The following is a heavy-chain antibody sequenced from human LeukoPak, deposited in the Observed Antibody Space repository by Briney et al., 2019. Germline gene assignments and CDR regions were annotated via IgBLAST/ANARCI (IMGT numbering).Heavy chain of an antibody. CDR1: GYTFTGYY. CDR3: ARDSSGYYYYGMDV. Sequence: ASVKVSCKASGYTFTGYYMHWVRQAPAQGLEWMGRINPNSGGTNYAQKFQGRVTITRDTSISTAYMELSRLRSDDTAVYYCARDSSGYYYYGMDVCSQGTTVTVYS. D-gene: IGHD3-22*01. CDR2: INPNSGGT. J-gene: IGHJ6*02. V-gene: IGHV1-2*06.